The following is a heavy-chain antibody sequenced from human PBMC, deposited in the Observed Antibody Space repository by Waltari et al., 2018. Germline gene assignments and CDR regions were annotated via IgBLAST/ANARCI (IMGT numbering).Heavy chain of an antibody. J-gene: IGHJ4*02. CDR3: ARHGGFKQWLVLFDY. D-gene: IGHD6-19*01. CDR2: IYYRGST. Sequence: QLQLQESGPGLVKPSETLSLTCTVSGGSISSSSYYWGWIRPPPGKGLEWIGSIYYRGSTYYNPSLKSRVTISVDTSKNQFSLKLSSVTAADTAVYYCARHGGFKQWLVLFDYWGQGTLVTVSS. CDR1: GGSISSSSYY. V-gene: IGHV4-39*01.